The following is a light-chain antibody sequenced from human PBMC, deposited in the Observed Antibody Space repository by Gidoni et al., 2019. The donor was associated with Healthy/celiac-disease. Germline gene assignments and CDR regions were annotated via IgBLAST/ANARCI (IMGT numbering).Light chain of an antibody. V-gene: IGLV1-40*01. CDR1: SSNIGAGYD. Sequence: QSVLTQPPSVSGAPGQRVTISCTGSSSNIGAGYDVHWYQHLPGTAPKLLIFGNSNRPSGVPDRFSGSKSGTSASLVITGLQAEDEADYYCQSYDSSLSAWVFGGGTKLTVL. CDR2: GNS. J-gene: IGLJ3*02. CDR3: QSYDSSLSAWV.